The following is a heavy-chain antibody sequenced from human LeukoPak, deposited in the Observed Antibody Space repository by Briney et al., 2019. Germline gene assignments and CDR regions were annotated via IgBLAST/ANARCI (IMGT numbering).Heavy chain of an antibody. CDR1: GFTFSSYA. J-gene: IGHJ4*02. D-gene: IGHD3-22*01. CDR3: ARQACYDSSGYYWGPFDY. V-gene: IGHV3-48*03. CDR2: VSSSGSTI. Sequence: GGSLRLSCAASGFTFSSYAMTWVRQAPGKGLEWVSAVSSSGSTIYYADSVKGRFTISRDNAKNSLYLQMNSLRAEDTAVYYCARQACYDSSGYYWGPFDYWGQGTLVTVSS.